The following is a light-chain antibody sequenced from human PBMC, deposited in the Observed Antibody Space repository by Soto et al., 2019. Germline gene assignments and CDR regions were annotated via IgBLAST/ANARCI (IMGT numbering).Light chain of an antibody. CDR3: QQYGSSPGFT. Sequence: EIVLTQSPGTLSLSPGERATLSCRASQSVSSSYLAWYQQKPGQAPRLPIYGASSRATGIPDRFSGSGSGTDFPLTISRLEPEDFAVYYCQQYGSSPGFTFGPGTKVDIK. CDR1: QSVSSSY. CDR2: GAS. J-gene: IGKJ3*01. V-gene: IGKV3-20*01.